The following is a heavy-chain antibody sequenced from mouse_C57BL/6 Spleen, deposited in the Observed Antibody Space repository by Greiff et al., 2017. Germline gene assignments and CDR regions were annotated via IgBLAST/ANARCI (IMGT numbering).Heavy chain of an antibody. CDR3: ARYYGSSYSYAMDY. Sequence: VESEGGLVQPGSSMKLSCTASGFTFSDYYMAWVRQVPEKGLEWVANINYDGSSTYYLDSLKSRFIISRDNAKNILYLQMSSLKSEDTATYYCARYYGSSYSYAMDYWGQGTSVTVSS. V-gene: IGHV5-16*01. J-gene: IGHJ4*01. D-gene: IGHD1-1*01. CDR1: GFTFSDYY. CDR2: INYDGSST.